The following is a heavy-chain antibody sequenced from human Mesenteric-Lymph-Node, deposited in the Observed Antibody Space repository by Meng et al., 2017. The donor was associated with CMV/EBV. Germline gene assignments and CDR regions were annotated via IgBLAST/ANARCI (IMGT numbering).Heavy chain of an antibody. Sequence: GESLKISCVASGFTFSSYAMSWVRQAPGKGLEWVSFIYGGGSGTYYADSVKGRFTITRDISKNTLYLQMNSLRAEDTAVYFCAKGGLGYSGSYYFDYWGQGALVTVSS. CDR2: IYGGGSGT. CDR1: GFTFSSYA. CDR3: AKGGLGYSGSYYFDY. J-gene: IGHJ4*02. V-gene: IGHV3-23*03. D-gene: IGHD6-13*01.